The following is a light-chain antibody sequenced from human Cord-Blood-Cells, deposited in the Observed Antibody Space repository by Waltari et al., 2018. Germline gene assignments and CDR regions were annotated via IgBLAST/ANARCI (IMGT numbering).Light chain of an antibody. CDR1: QCVLYSSNNKNY. J-gene: IGKJ2*03. V-gene: IGKV4-1*01. CDR3: QQYYSTPYS. Sequence: DIVMIQSPDSRAVTLGNRDTINCKSSQCVLYSSNNKNYFAWYQQKPGQPPKLLIYWASTRESGVPDRFSGSGSGTDFTLTISSLQAEDVAVYYCQQYYSTPYSFGQGTKLEIK. CDR2: WAS.